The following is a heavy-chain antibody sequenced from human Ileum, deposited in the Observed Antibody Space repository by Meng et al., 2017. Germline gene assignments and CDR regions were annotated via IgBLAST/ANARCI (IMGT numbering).Heavy chain of an antibody. V-gene: IGHV4-39*01. CDR2: VYFTGYT. CDR1: GGSISSGEYC. Sequence: QVQLQESGPGLLKPPETLSLSCTVSGGSISSGEYCWGWIRQPPGKGLEWIGSVYFTGYTYYSPSLMSRVTISVETSKNQFSLRLTSVTAADTGLYLCARHGHFTPDKYYFDSWGQGTLVTVSS. J-gene: IGHJ4*03. CDR3: ARHGHFTPDKYYFDS. D-gene: IGHD3-3*02.